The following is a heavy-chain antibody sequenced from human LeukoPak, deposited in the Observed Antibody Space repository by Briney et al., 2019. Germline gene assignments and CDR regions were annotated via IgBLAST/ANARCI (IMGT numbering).Heavy chain of an antibody. V-gene: IGHV1-69*13. J-gene: IGHJ4*02. CDR2: IISNFGTA. CDR1: GGTFSNYA. Sequence: SVRVSCKASGGTFSNYAIRGVRQAPGQGLEWMGGIISNFGTANYAQKFPGSVTITADESTSTAYMELTSLRSEDTAVYYCARGGGQGNFDYWGQGTLVTVSS. CDR3: ARGGGQGNFDY. D-gene: IGHD2-15*01.